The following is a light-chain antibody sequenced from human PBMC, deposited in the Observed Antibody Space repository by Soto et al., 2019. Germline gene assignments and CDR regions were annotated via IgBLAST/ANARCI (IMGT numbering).Light chain of an antibody. CDR2: GAS. CDR3: HQYDDWPPGGT. CDR1: QSVATD. Sequence: EIVMTQSPATLSVSPGERATLSCRASQSVATDLAWYQQKPGQAPRLLIYGASTRATGIPARFSGSGSGTDFTLTISSLQSEDFAVYYCHQYDDWPPGGTFGQGTKVEIK. J-gene: IGKJ1*01. V-gene: IGKV3-15*01.